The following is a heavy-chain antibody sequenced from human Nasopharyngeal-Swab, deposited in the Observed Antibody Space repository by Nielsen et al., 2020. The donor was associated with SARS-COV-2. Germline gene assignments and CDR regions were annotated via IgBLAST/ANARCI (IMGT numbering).Heavy chain of an antibody. D-gene: IGHD6-13*01. J-gene: IGHJ4*02. Sequence: ASVKVSCKASGDTFTDYDMHWVRQAPGQGLEWMGRINPNSGDTKYAQKFQGRVTVTRDKSINTAYMELSSLRSEDTAMYYCARDDGDVPGITGSGPLGGYWGQGTLVTVSS. CDR3: ARDDGDVPGITGSGPLGGY. CDR1: GDTFTDYD. CDR2: INPNSGDT. V-gene: IGHV1-2*06.